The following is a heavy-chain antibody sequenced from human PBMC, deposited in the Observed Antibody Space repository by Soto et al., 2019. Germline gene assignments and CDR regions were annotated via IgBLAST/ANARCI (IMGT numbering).Heavy chain of an antibody. CDR1: GVTFSRQD. J-gene: IGHJ4*02. CDR3: ATNERRDGYSFDY. Sequence: ASVKVSCKASGVTFSRQDMRWVRQAPGQGLEWMGGIIPIFGTPQYAEKFQDRVTITADESTSTAYMELSSLTSEDTAVYYCATNERRDGYSFDYWGQGTLVTVSS. D-gene: IGHD5-12*01. CDR2: IIPIFGTP. V-gene: IGHV1-69*13.